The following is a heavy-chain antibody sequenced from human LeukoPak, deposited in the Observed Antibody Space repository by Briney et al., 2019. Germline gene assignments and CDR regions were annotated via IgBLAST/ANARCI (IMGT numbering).Heavy chain of an antibody. J-gene: IGHJ5*02. CDR3: AREGRLGYYYDSSGSYWFDP. V-gene: IGHV1-2*06. D-gene: IGHD3-22*01. CDR1: GYTFTGYY. CDR2: INPNSGGT. Sequence: EASVKVSCKASGYTFTGYYMHWVRQAPGQGLEWMGRINPNSGGTNYAQKFQGRVTMTRDTSISTAYMALSRLRSDDTAVYYCAREGRLGYYYDSSGSYWFDPWGQGTLVTVSS.